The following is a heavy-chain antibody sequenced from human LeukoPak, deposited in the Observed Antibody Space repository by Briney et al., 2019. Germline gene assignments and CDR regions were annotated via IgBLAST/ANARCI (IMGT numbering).Heavy chain of an antibody. D-gene: IGHD6-19*01. V-gene: IGHV3-23*01. Sequence: PGGSLRLSCAASGFSFTTYAMSWVRQAPGKGLEWVSSITDSGDRTYYTDSVKGRFTIFRDNSWNTLSLQMNSLRGEDTARYYCAGDPRPGYSGGWYYFDYWGQGALVTVSS. CDR2: ITDSGDRT. J-gene: IGHJ4*02. CDR3: AGDPRPGYSGGWYYFDY. CDR1: GFSFTTYA.